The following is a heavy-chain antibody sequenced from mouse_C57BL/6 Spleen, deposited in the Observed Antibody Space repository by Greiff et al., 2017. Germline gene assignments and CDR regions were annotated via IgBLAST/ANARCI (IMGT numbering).Heavy chain of an antibody. CDR2: IDPSDSET. V-gene: IGHV1-52*01. CDR3: AAHGYDRGRGYYYAMDY. D-gene: IGHD2-2*01. CDR1: GYTFTSYW. Sequence: VQLQQPGAELVRPGSSVKLSCKASGYTFTSYWMHWVKQRPIQGLEWIGNIDPSDSETHYNQKFKDKATLTVDKSSSTAYMQLSSLTSEDSAVYYCAAHGYDRGRGYYYAMDYWGQGTSVTVSS. J-gene: IGHJ4*01.